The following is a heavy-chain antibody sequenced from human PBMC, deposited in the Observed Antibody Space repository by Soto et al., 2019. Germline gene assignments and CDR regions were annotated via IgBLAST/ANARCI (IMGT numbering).Heavy chain of an antibody. V-gene: IGHV1-18*01. CDR2: ISAHNGNT. D-gene: IGHD1-1*01. Sequence: QVHLVQSGAEVKKPGASVKVSCKGSGYAFTTYGITWVRQAPGQGLEWMGWISAHNGNTNYAQKLQGRVTVARDTSTRTACMELRGLRSGETAVYYCARGRYGDYWGQGARVTVSS. J-gene: IGHJ4*02. CDR1: GYAFTTYG. CDR3: ARGRYGDY.